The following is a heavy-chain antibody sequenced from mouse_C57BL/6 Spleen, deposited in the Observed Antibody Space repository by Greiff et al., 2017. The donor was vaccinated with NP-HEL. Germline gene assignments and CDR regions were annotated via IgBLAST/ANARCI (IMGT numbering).Heavy chain of an antibody. J-gene: IGHJ2*01. CDR3: GRGDYDGYEY. CDR2: INPSSGYT. D-gene: IGHD2-3*01. V-gene: IGHV1-7*01. CDR1: GYTFTSYW. Sequence: VQLQQSGAELAKPGASVKLSCKASGYTFTSYWMHWVKQRPGQGLEWIGYINPSSGYTKYNQKFKDTATLTADNSSSTASMQLSSVTYEDTAVYYCGRGDYDGYEYWGQGTTLTVS.